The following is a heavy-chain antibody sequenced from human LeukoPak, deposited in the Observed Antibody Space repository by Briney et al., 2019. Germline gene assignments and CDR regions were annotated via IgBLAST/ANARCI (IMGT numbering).Heavy chain of an antibody. CDR1: GFTFSSYG. CDR3: VRGRKNYFFDY. Sequence: QPGGSLRLSCAASGFTFSSYGMNWVRQAPGRGLEWVSYISGSSSTIYYADSVKGRFTISRDNAKNSLYLQMNSPRDEDTAVYYCVRGRKNYFFDYWGQGTLVTVSS. V-gene: IGHV3-48*02. CDR2: ISGSSSTI. J-gene: IGHJ4*02.